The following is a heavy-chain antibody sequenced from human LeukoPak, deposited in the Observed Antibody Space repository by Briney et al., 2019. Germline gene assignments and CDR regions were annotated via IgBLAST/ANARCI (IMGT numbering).Heavy chain of an antibody. J-gene: IGHJ4*02. CDR1: GFTFSRYA. D-gene: IGHD3-22*01. CDR2: ISIDGAGT. Sequence: GGSLRLSCAASGFTFSRYAMSWVRQAPGKGLEWVSSISIDGAGTYYADSVKGRVTISRDNSKNTLYPQMNSLRAEDTAVYFCATRYDSSGYFVYWGLGTLVTVS. CDR3: ATRYDSSGYFVY. V-gene: IGHV3-23*01.